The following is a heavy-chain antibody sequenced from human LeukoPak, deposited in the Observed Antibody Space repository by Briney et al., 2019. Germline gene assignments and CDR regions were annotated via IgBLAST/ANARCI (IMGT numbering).Heavy chain of an antibody. CDR2: ISSSSSTI. D-gene: IGHD3/OR15-3a*01. J-gene: IGHJ4*02. V-gene: IGHV3-48*01. Sequence: GGSLRLSCAASGFTFSSYSMNWVRQAPGKGLEWVSYISSSSSTIYYADSVKGRFTISRDNSKNTLYLQMNSLRAEDTAVYYCARGRDLGDYWGQGTLVTVSS. CDR1: GFTFSSYS. CDR3: ARGRDLGDY.